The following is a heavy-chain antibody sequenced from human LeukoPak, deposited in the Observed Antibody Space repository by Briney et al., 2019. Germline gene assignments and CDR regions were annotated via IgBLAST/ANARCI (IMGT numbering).Heavy chain of an antibody. D-gene: IGHD1-14*01. V-gene: IGHV4-38-2*01. CDR1: GSSISSGYY. CDR3: AKQPSGTAAFDI. Sequence: PSETLSLTCAVSGSSISSGYYWGWIRQPPGKELEWIGNMYFSGGNTNYNPSFKSRVTVSVDTSKNQFFLRLNSVTAADTAVYYCAKQPSGTAAFDIWGQGTVVIVSS. CDR2: MYFSGGNT. J-gene: IGHJ3*02.